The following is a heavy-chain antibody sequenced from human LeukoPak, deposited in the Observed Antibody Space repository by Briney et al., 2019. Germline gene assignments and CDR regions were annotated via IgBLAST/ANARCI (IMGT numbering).Heavy chain of an antibody. CDR1: GFTFSSYG. CDR3: AKDIDYYGSGGYYKSERGDY. Sequence: GRSLRLSCAASGFTFSSYGMHWVRQAPGKGLEWVAVISYDGSNKYYADSVKGRFTISRDNSKNTLYLQMNSLRAEDTAVYYCAKDIDYYGSGGYYKSERGDYWGQGTLVTVSS. V-gene: IGHV3-30*18. CDR2: ISYDGSNK. D-gene: IGHD3-10*01. J-gene: IGHJ4*02.